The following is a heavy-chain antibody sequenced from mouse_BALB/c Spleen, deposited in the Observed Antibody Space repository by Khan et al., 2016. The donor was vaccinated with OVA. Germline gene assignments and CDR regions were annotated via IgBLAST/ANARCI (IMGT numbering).Heavy chain of an antibody. D-gene: IGHD2-10*01. CDR3: ARQPYYHYNIMDY. CDR1: GFSLTNYG. Sequence: QVQLKQSGPGLVAPSQSLSITCTISGFSLTNYGVHWVRQPPGKGLEWLVVIWSDGSTTYNSALKSRLTVTKDTSKSQVVLEMNSLQTDDTAMYFCARQPYYHYNIMDYWGQGTSVTVSS. CDR2: IWSDGST. V-gene: IGHV2-6-1*01. J-gene: IGHJ4*01.